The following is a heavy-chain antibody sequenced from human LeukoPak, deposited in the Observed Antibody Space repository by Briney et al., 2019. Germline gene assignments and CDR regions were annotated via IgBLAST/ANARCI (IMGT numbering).Heavy chain of an antibody. Sequence: SGTLSLTCAVSGGSISSSNWWSWVRQPPGKGLEWIGEIYHSGSTNYNPSLKSRVTISVDKSKNQFSLKLSSVTAADTAVYYCARGYARFYYYYMDVWGKGTTVTVSS. V-gene: IGHV4-4*02. J-gene: IGHJ6*03. CDR3: ARGYARFYYYYMDV. CDR1: GGSISSSNW. CDR2: IYHSGST. D-gene: IGHD1-1*01.